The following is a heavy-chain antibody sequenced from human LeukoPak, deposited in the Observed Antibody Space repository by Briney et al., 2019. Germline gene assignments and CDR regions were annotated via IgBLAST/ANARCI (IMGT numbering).Heavy chain of an antibody. CDR2: ISHDGMNA. V-gene: IGHV3-23*01. CDR1: GLHFSGTA. D-gene: IGHD6-19*01. J-gene: IGHJ5*02. CDR3: AKDGAQYSSGPECDP. Sequence: GGSLRLSXAASGLHFSGTAMSWVRQAPGKGLEWVSAISHDGMNAYYADSVKGRFTISRDNSKKRVSLEMSSLTAADTGVYYCAKDGAQYSSGPECDPRGQGALVTVSP.